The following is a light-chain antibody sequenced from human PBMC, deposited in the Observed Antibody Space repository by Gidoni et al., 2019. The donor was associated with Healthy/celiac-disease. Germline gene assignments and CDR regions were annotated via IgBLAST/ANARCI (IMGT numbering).Light chain of an antibody. CDR2: SNN. Sequence: QSVLTQPPSASGTPGQRVTIPCSGSSSNIGSNTVNWYKQLPGTAPKLLIYSNNQRPSVVPDRFSGSKSGTSASLAISGLQSEDEADYYCAAWDDSLNGWVFGGGTKLTVL. CDR3: AAWDDSLNGWV. J-gene: IGLJ3*02. CDR1: SSNIGSNT. V-gene: IGLV1-44*01.